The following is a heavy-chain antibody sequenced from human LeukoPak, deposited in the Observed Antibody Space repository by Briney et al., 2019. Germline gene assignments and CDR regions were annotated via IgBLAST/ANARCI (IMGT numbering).Heavy chain of an antibody. CDR1: GFTFSSYG. CDR2: IWYDGSNK. CDR3: ARDRGVRGVITGTSDY. V-gene: IGHV3-33*01. J-gene: IGHJ4*02. Sequence: QPGGSLRLSCAASGFTFSSYGMHWVRQAPGKGLEWVAVIWYDGSNKYYADSVKGRFTISRDNSKNTLYLQMNSLRAEDTAVYYCARDRGVRGVITGTSDYWGQGTLVTVSS. D-gene: IGHD3-10*01.